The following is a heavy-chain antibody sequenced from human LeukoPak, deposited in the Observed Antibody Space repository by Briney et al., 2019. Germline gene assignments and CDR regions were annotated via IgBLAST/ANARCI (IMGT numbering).Heavy chain of an antibody. D-gene: IGHD2-15*01. CDR2: ISSNGGST. Sequence: GGSLRLSCSASGFTFSSYAMHWVRQAPGKGLEYVSAISSNGGSTYYADSVKGRFTISRDNSKNTLYLQMSSLRAEGTAVYYCVKDPGRDYYYYGMDVWGKGTTVTVSS. CDR1: GFTFSSYA. V-gene: IGHV3-64D*06. CDR3: VKDPGRDYYYYGMDV. J-gene: IGHJ6*04.